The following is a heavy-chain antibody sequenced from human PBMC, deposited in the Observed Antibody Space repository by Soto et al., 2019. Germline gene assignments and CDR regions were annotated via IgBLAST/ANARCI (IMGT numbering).Heavy chain of an antibody. D-gene: IGHD2-2*01. CDR1: GGSISSSSYY. Sequence: QLQLQESGPGLVKPSETLSLTCTVSGGSISSSSYYWGWIRQPPGKGLEWIGSIYYSGSTYYNPSLKSRVTISVDTSKNQFSLKVSSVTAADTAVYYCARHGSTNMKNWFDPWGQGTLVTVSS. J-gene: IGHJ5*02. CDR3: ARHGSTNMKNWFDP. V-gene: IGHV4-39*01. CDR2: IYYSGST.